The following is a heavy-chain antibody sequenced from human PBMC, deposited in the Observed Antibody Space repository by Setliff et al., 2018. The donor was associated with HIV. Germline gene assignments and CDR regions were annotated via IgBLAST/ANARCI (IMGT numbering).Heavy chain of an antibody. CDR1: GFTFSSYA. CDR3: ARDQDWAFDY. D-gene: IGHD3-9*01. Sequence: GGSLRLSCAASGFTFSSYAMHWVRQAPGKGLEWVAVISYDGSNKYYADSVKGRFTITRDNSKNTLYLQMNSLRVEDTAMYYCARDQDWAFDYWGQGTLVTVSS. V-gene: IGHV3-30*07. J-gene: IGHJ4*02. CDR2: ISYDGSNK.